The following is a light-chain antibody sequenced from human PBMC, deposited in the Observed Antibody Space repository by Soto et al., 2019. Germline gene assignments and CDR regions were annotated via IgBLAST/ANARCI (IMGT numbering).Light chain of an antibody. V-gene: IGKV3-20*01. J-gene: IGKJ2*01. CDR1: QSVSSNY. CDR3: QQYGNSPYA. CDR2: GAS. Sequence: EIVLTQSPGTLSLSPGERATLSCRASQSVSSNYFAWYQQKSGQAPRLLIYGASIRATGIPDRFRGSGSGTDFTLANSKPEPEDFAVYYCQQYGNSPYAFGQGTELEI.